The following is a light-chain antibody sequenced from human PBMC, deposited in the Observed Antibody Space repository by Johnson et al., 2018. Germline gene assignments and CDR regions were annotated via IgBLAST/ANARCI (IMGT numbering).Light chain of an antibody. CDR2: ENN. CDR1: SSNIGNNY. V-gene: IGLV1-51*02. Sequence: QSVLTQPPSVSAAPGQKVTISCSGSSSNIGNNYVSWYQQLPGTAPKLLIYENNKRPSGIPDRFSGSKSGTSATLGITGLQTGDEADYYCGTWDSSLSAGNVLGHVTKVTVL. CDR3: GTWDSSLSAGNV. J-gene: IGLJ1*01.